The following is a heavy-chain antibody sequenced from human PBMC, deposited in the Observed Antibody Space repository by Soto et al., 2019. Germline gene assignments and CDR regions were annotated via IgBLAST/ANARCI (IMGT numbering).Heavy chain of an antibody. Sequence: GASVKVSCKASGYTFTSYAMHWVRQAPGQRLEWMGWINAGNGNTKYSQKFQGRVTITRDTSASTAYMELSSLRSEDTAVYYCARVPSIVATIGNEFDYWGQGTLVTVSS. J-gene: IGHJ4*02. CDR3: ARVPSIVATIGNEFDY. CDR2: INAGNGNT. CDR1: GYTFTSYA. D-gene: IGHD5-12*01. V-gene: IGHV1-3*01.